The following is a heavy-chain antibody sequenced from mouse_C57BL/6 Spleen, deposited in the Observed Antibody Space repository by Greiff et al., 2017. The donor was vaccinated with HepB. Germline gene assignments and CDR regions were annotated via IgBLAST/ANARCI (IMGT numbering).Heavy chain of an antibody. D-gene: IGHD1-1*01. J-gene: IGHJ2*01. CDR1: GFSFNTYA. V-gene: IGHV10-1*01. CDR3: VRQAVVAYYFDY. Sequence: EVQRVESGGGLVQPKGSLKLSCAASGFSFNTYAMNWVRQAPGKGLEWVARIRSKSNNYATYYADSVKDRFTISRDDSESMLYLQMNNLKTEDTAMYYCVRQAVVAYYFDYWGQGTTLTVSS. CDR2: IRSKSNNYAT.